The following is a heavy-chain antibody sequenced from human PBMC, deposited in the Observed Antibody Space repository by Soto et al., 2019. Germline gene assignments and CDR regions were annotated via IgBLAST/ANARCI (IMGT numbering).Heavy chain of an antibody. Sequence: GASVKVACKASGCTFSSYAISWVRQAPGQGLEWMGGIIPICGTANYPQNFQARVTITADESTSTAYMELSSLRSEDTAMYYCVRGGAHGVCFTCVDYWGQGTRVSVSS. CDR2: IIPICGTA. D-gene: IGHD2-8*01. CDR3: VRGGAHGVCFTCVDY. CDR1: GCTFSSYA. J-gene: IGHJ4*02. V-gene: IGHV1-69*13.